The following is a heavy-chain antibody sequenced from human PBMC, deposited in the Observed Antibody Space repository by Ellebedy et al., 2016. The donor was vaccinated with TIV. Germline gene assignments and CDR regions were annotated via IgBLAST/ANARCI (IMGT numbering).Heavy chain of an antibody. CDR2: ISGSGVST. CDR3: AKLDSSGYYYGRIDY. D-gene: IGHD3-22*01. J-gene: IGHJ4*02. CDR1: GFTFSNHA. Sequence: GESLKISCAASGFTFSNHAMSWVRQAPGKGLEWVSFISGSGVSTYYADSVRGRVTISRDNSKHTLYLQMNSLRADDTAVYYCAKLDSSGYYYGRIDYWGQGTLVTVSS. V-gene: IGHV3-23*01.